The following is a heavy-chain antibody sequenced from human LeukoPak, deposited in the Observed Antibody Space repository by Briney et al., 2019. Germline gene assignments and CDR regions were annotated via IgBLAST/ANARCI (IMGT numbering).Heavy chain of an antibody. CDR2: ISDSGSAI. V-gene: IGHV3-11*01. J-gene: IGHJ4*02. Sequence: GGSLRLSCAASEFVFSDYYMSWIRQAPGKGLEWVSYISDSGSAIYYADSVKGRFTISRDNVKNSLYLQMNGLGAEDTAVYYCAREMERDYGWGTFFDLWGKGNMVTVSS. CDR3: AREMERDYGWGTFFDL. D-gene: IGHD3-10*01. CDR1: EFVFSDYY.